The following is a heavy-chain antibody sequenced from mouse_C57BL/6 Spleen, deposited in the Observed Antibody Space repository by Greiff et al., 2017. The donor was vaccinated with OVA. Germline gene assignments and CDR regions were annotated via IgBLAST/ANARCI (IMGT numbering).Heavy chain of an antibody. CDR1: GYTFTSYW. J-gene: IGHJ2*01. V-gene: IGHV1-69*01. Sequence: QVQLQQPGAELVMPGASVKLSCKASGYTFTSYWMHWVKQRPGQGLEWIGEIDPSDSYTNYNQKFKGKSTLTVDKSSSTAYMQLSSLTSEGYAVYYSARYYYGSSLPYLDYWGQGTTLTVSS. CDR3: ARYYYGSSLPYLDY. CDR2: IDPSDSYT. D-gene: IGHD1-1*01.